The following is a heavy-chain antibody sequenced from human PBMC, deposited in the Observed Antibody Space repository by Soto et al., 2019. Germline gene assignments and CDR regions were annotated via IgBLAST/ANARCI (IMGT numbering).Heavy chain of an antibody. J-gene: IGHJ6*02. CDR1: GGSFSGYY. CDR2: INHSGST. V-gene: IGHV4-34*09. CDR3: ARDVRYYDSTREGPTSMDV. Sequence: SETLSLTCAVYGGSFSGYYWSWIRQPPGKGLEWIGEINHSGSTNYNPSLKSRVTISVDTSKNQFSLKLSSVTAADTAVYYCARDVRYYDSTREGPTSMDVWGQGTTVTV. D-gene: IGHD3-22*01.